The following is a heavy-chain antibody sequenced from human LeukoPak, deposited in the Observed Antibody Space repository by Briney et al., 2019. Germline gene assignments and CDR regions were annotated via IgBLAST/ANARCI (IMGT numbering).Heavy chain of an antibody. Sequence: PGGSLRLSCAASGFTVSSNYMSWVRQAPGKGLEWVSVIYSGGSTYYADSVKGRFTISRDNSKNTLYLQMNSLRAEDTAVYYCARYKGVPGFDYWGQGTLATVSS. CDR3: ARYKGVPGFDY. D-gene: IGHD1-1*01. CDR1: GFTVSSNY. V-gene: IGHV3-66*01. CDR2: IYSGGST. J-gene: IGHJ4*02.